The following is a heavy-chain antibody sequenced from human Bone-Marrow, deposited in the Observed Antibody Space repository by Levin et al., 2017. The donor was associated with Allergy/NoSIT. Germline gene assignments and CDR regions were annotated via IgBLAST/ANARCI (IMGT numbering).Heavy chain of an antibody. CDR3: ARLDLITGIDY. V-gene: IGHV3-66*02. J-gene: IGHJ4*02. CDR2: IYSGGST. Sequence: PGESLKISCVVSGFTVSNNYMSWVRQAPGKGLEWVSLIYSGGSTYYADSVKGRLTISRDNSKNTVYLQMNSLRAEDTAVYYCARLDLITGIDYWGQGTLVTVSS. D-gene: IGHD3-22*01. CDR1: GFTVSNNY.